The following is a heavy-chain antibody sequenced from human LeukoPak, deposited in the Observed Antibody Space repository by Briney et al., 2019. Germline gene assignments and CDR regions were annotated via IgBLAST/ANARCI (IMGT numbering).Heavy chain of an antibody. CDR2: ISAYNGNT. J-gene: IGHJ1*01. D-gene: IGHD2-2*03. V-gene: IGHV1-18*01. Sequence: GASVNVSCKASGYTFTSYGISWVRQAPGQGLEWMGWISAYNGNTNYAQKLQGRITMTTDTSTSTAYMELRSLRSDDTAVYYCARDTSGYCSSTSCSTGYFQHWGQGTLVTVSS. CDR1: GYTFTSYG. CDR3: ARDTSGYCSSTSCSTGYFQH.